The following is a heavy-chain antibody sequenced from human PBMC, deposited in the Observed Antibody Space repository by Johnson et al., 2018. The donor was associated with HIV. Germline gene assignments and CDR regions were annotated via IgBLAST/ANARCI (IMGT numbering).Heavy chain of an antibody. Sequence: QVQLVESGGGVVQPGRSLRLSCAASGFTFSSYAMHWVRQAPGKGLEWVAVISYDGSNKYYADSVKGRFTISRENSKNMLYLQMHSLRAEDTAVYYCGKDLREMECAGWASDYYDFGRDYPCQDPRGVVGTFDVWGQGTMVTVSS. CDR2: ISYDGSNK. D-gene: IGHD3-3*01. CDR1: GFTFSSYA. J-gene: IGHJ3*01. V-gene: IGHV3-30*04. CDR3: GKDLREMECAGWASDYYDFGRDYPCQDPRGVVGTFDV.